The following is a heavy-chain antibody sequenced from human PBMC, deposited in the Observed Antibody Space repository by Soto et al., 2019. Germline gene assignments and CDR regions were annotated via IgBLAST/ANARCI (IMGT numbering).Heavy chain of an antibody. J-gene: IGHJ4*02. CDR2: IGSSGSTI. CDR3: ARDPDSSAWRDLFDN. CDR1: GFTFSNYD. V-gene: IGHV3-48*03. Sequence: ESGGGLVQPGGSLRLSCAASGFTFSNYDMIWVRQAPGKGLEWVSHIGSSGSTIYYADSVKGRFTISRDNAKNSLYLQMNSLRVEDTAVYYCARDPDSSAWRDLFDNWGQGTLVTVSS. D-gene: IGHD3-22*01.